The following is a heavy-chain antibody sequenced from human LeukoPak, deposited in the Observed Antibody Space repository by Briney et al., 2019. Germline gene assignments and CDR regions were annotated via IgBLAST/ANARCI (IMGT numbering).Heavy chain of an antibody. CDR3: ARDFLVREGP. J-gene: IGHJ5*02. Sequence: PGGSLRLSCAVSGFTFSTSKMNWVRQAPGKGLEWVSYISSGGSTIYYADSVKGRFTISRDNAKNSLYLQMNSLRAEDTAVYYCARDFLVREGPWGQGTLVTVSS. CDR1: GFTFSTSK. V-gene: IGHV3-48*03. D-gene: IGHD3-10*01. CDR2: ISSGGSTI.